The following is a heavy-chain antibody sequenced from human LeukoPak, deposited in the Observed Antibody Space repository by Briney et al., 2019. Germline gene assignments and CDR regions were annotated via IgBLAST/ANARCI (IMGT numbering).Heavy chain of an antibody. CDR1: GGSISSSSYY. CDR3: AREKTAMVTPNWFDP. Sequence: SETLSLTCTVSGGSISSSSYYWGWLRHPPGKGLEWIGSIYYSGSAYYNPSLKSRVTISVDTSKNQFSLKLSSVTAADTAVYYCAREKTAMVTPNWFDPWGQGTLVTVSS. V-gene: IGHV4-39*07. CDR2: IYYSGSA. J-gene: IGHJ5*02. D-gene: IGHD5-18*01.